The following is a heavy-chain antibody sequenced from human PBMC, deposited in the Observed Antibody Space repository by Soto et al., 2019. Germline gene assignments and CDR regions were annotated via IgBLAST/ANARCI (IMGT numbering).Heavy chain of an antibody. J-gene: IGHJ4*01. Sequence: KHSDSLSLTCAVSGDSMSSASYAAWIRQPPGKGPEWIASIYHGGTTFYNPSLKSRITISVDTSNNQFSLKLTSVTAADTAVYYCARVHVMVVAGSTFDYWGHGTLVTVSS. CDR2: IYHGGTT. CDR3: ARVHVMVVAGSTFDY. V-gene: IGHV4-38-2*01. D-gene: IGHD6-19*01. CDR1: GDSMSSASY.